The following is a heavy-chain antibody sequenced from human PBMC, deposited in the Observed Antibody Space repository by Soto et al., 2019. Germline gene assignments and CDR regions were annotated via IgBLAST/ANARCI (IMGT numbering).Heavy chain of an antibody. CDR2: INPSGGST. D-gene: IGHD3-3*01. CDR1: GYTFTSYY. Sequence: ASVKVSCKASGYTFTSYYMHWVRQAPGQGLEWMGIINPSGGSTSYAQKFQGRVTMTRDTSTSTVYMELSSLRSEDTAVYYCARNLGYHFWSAQRNTHYSTYGRNAGGQGTRFTFS. J-gene: IGHJ6*02. CDR3: ARNLGYHFWSAQRNTHYSTYGRNA. V-gene: IGHV1-46*01.